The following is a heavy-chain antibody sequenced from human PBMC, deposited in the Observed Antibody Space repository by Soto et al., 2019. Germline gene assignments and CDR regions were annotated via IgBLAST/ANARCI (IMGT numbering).Heavy chain of an antibody. CDR3: AKGDYGDYFNSPFDY. J-gene: IGHJ4*02. CDR2: ISWNSGSI. Sequence: SGGSLRLSCAASGFTFDDYAMHWVRQAPGKGLEWVSGISWNSGSIGYADSVKGRFTISRDNAKNSLYLQMNSLRAEDTALYYCAKGDYGDYFNSPFDYWGQGTLVTVSS. V-gene: IGHV3-9*01. D-gene: IGHD4-17*01. CDR1: GFTFDDYA.